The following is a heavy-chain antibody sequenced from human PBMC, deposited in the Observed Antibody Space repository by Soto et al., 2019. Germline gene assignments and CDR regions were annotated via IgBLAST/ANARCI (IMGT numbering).Heavy chain of an antibody. CDR2: IGPSSGNT. Sequence: DSVKVCFKACGYPFTSYTFSLVRQAPGQGLEWVGWIGPSSGNTDSARNLQGRVTMTTDTSTSTAYMELRSLRSDDTAVYYCARDTGNFFDYWGQGTMVTVSS. CDR3: ARDTGNFFDY. J-gene: IGHJ4*02. CDR1: GYPFTSYT. V-gene: IGHV1-18*01.